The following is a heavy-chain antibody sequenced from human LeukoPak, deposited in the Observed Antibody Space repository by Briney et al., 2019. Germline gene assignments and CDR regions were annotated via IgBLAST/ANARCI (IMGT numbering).Heavy chain of an antibody. CDR2: ISSGTSYM. J-gene: IGHJ4*02. Sequence: AGSLSLSCAASAFTFSTYSMNWVRQAPGKGLEWVSSISSGTSYMYYAESVRGRFTISRDNAKSSLHLQMNSLRDEDTAVYYCARDRGGDFDYWGPGTLVTVSS. CDR3: ARDRGGDFDY. D-gene: IGHD3-10*01. CDR1: AFTFSTYS. V-gene: IGHV3-21*01.